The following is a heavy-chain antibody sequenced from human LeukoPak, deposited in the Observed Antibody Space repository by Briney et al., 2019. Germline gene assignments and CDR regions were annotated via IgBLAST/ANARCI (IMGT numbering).Heavy chain of an antibody. CDR3: ARGRSMVVINYYYYAMDV. J-gene: IGHJ6*02. V-gene: IGHV4-34*01. D-gene: IGHD3-22*01. CDR1: GGSFSGYY. Sequence: PSETLSLTCAVYGGSFSGYYWSWIRQPPGKGLERIGEINHSGSTNYNPSLKSRVTISVDTSNNQFSLKLSSVTAADTAVYSCARGRSMVVINYYYYAMDVWGPGTTVTVSS. CDR2: INHSGST.